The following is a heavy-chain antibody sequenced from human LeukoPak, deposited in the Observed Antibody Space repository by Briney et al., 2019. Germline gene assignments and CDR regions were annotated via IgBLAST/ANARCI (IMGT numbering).Heavy chain of an antibody. CDR2: VYTSGST. V-gene: IGHV4-4*07. CDR1: GGSISSYY. D-gene: IGHD6-19*01. CDR3: ARALRGRGWYYYYGMDV. Sequence: SETLSLTCTISGGSISSYYWSWVRQPAGKGLEWIGRVYTSGSTNYNPSLKSRVTMSVDTSKNQFSLKLSSVTAADTAVYYCARALRGRGWYYYYGMDVWGQGTTVTVSS. J-gene: IGHJ6*02.